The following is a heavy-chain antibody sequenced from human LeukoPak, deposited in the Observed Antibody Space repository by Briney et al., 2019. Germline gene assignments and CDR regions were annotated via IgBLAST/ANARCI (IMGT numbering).Heavy chain of an antibody. J-gene: IGHJ5*02. CDR1: GFTFSSYA. CDR2: ISYDGSND. V-gene: IGHV3-30*04. CDR3: AKDGYCGSASCYGWFDP. D-gene: IGHD2-2*03. Sequence: GRSLRLSCAASGFTFSSYAMHWVRQAPGKGLEWVAGISYDGSNDYYADSVKGRFTISRDNSRNTLYVQMNSLRAEDTAMYYCAKDGYCGSASCYGWFDPWGQGTLVTVSS.